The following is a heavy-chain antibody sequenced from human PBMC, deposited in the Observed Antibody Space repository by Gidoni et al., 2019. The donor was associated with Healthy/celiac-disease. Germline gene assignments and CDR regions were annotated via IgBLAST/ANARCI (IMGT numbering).Heavy chain of an antibody. D-gene: IGHD3-3*01. J-gene: IGHJ2*01. CDR2: IYTSGST. V-gene: IGHV4-4*07. CDR1: GGSISSYY. CDR3: ARDLRITIFGVFWYFDL. Sequence: QVQLPESGQGLVMPSETLSPTCTVSGGSISSYYWSWIRQPAGKGLEWIGRIYTSGSTNYNPSLKSRVTMSVDTSKNQFSLKLSSVTAADTAVYYCARDLRITIFGVFWYFDLWGRGTLVTVSS.